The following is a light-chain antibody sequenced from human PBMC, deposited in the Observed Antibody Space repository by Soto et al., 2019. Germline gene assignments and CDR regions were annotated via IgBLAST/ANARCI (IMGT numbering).Light chain of an antibody. CDR2: AAS. V-gene: IGKV3-20*01. CDR1: QSLSTSY. CDR3: QQYDRSPWT. J-gene: IGKJ1*01. Sequence: EIVLTQSPGSLSLSPGERATLSCRASQSLSTSYLAWYQQKPGQAPRLLIYAASNRAAGIPDRFSGSGSGTEFTLTVSRLEPEDFAVYYCQQYDRSPWTFGQGTKV.